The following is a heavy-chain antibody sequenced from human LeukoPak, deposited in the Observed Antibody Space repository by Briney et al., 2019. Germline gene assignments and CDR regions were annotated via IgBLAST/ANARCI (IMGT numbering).Heavy chain of an antibody. J-gene: IGHJ4*02. CDR3: ARLGPTYYYDSSGSGQLDY. V-gene: IGHV1-18*01. D-gene: IGHD3-22*01. CDR1: GYTFTSYG. Sequence: ASVKVSCKASGYTFTSYGISWVRQAPGQGLEWMGWISAYNGNTNYAQKLQGRVTMTTDTSTSTACMELRSLRSDDTAVYYCARLGPTYYYDSSGSGQLDYWGQGTLVTVSS. CDR2: ISAYNGNT.